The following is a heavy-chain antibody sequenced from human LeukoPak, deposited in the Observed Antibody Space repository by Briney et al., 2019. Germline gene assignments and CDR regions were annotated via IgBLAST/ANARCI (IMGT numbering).Heavy chain of an antibody. CDR2: ISSSSSYT. V-gene: IGHV3-21*04. J-gene: IGHJ3*02. Sequence: PGGSLRLSCAASGFTFSSYSMNWVRQAPGKGLEWVSSISSSSSYTYYADSVKGRFTISRDNSKNTLYLQMNSLRAEDTAVYYCAKDRSGYSNHDAFDIWGQGTMVTVSS. CDR3: AKDRSGYSNHDAFDI. D-gene: IGHD5-12*01. CDR1: GFTFSSYS.